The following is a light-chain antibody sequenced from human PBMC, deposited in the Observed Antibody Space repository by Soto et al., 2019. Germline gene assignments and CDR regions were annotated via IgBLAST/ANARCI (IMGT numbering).Light chain of an antibody. CDR1: QSVNTS. CDR3: QQYNSWLWT. CDR2: GAS. Sequence: EVVMSQSPSTLSVSPGEGAALSCTASQSVNTSLGWYQQKPGQAPRLLIYGASTRATGIPARFSGSGSGTEFTLIISSLQSEDSAVYYCQQYNSWLWTFGQGTKVDIK. V-gene: IGKV3-15*01. J-gene: IGKJ1*01.